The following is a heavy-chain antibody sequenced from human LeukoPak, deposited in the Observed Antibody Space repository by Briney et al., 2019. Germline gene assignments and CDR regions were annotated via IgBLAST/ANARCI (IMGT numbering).Heavy chain of an antibody. V-gene: IGHV4-39*01. Sequence: PSETLSLTCTVSGGSISSSSYYWGWIHQPPGKGLEWIGSIYYSGSTYYNPSLKSRVTISVDTSKNQFSLKLSSVTAADTAVYYCARHLWTPYSGYDWLDYWGQGTLVTVSS. CDR1: GGSISSSSYY. D-gene: IGHD5-12*01. CDR3: ARHLWTPYSGYDWLDY. CDR2: IYYSGST. J-gene: IGHJ4*02.